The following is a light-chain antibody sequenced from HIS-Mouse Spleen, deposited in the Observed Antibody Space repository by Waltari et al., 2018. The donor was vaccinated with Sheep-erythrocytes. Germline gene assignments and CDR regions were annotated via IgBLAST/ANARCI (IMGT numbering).Light chain of an antibody. CDR3: QKYGSSPRT. V-gene: IGKV3-20*01. CDR1: QSVSSSY. CDR2: GSS. J-gene: IGKJ1*01. Sequence: EIVLTQSPGTLSLSPGERATLSCRASQSVSSSYLGWYQQKPGQAPRLLIYGSSSRATGIPDRFSGSGSVTDFTLTISRLEPEDFAVYYCQKYGSSPRTFGQGTKVEIK.